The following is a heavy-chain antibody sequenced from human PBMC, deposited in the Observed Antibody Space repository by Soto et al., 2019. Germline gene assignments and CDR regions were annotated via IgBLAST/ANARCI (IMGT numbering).Heavy chain of an antibody. Sequence: VKXSCKASGYTFTSYAMHWVRQAPGQRLEWMGWINAXNGNTKYSQKFQGRVTITRDTAATTTPMELSSMRSEDTAGYYCDGGGLARMDVWGQGTTVTVSS. CDR2: INAXNGNT. J-gene: IGHJ6*02. CDR3: DGGGLARMDV. V-gene: IGHV1-3*01. D-gene: IGHD3-16*01. CDR1: GYTFTSYA.